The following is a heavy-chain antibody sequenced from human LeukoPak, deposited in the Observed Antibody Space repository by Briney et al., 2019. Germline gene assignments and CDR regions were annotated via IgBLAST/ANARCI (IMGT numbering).Heavy chain of an antibody. D-gene: IGHD6-13*01. CDR2: SWNSGTV. CDR3: AKDLAASGPEGAFDI. CDR1: GFTFDDYA. J-gene: IGHJ3*02. Sequence: PGRSLRLSCAASGFTFDDYAMHWVRQAPGKGLEWVSGSWNSGTVGYVDSVKGRFTISRDNAKNSLYLQMNSLKTEDTAFYFRAKDLAASGPEGAFDIWGQGTMVTVSS. V-gene: IGHV3-9*01.